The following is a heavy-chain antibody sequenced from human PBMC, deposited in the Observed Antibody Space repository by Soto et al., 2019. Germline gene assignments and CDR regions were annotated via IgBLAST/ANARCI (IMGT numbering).Heavy chain of an antibody. Sequence: GGSLRLSCAASGFTFSSYWMHWVRQAPGKGLVWVSRINSDGSSTSYADSVKGRFTISRDNAKNMLFLQMNSLRAEDTAVYYCTRVISRAVPPDYWGQGTLVTVSS. D-gene: IGHD6-19*01. V-gene: IGHV3-74*01. J-gene: IGHJ4*02. CDR3: TRVISRAVPPDY. CDR2: INSDGSST. CDR1: GFTFSSYW.